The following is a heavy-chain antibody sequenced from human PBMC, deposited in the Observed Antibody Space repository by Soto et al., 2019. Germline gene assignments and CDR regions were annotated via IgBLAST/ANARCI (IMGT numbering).Heavy chain of an antibody. CDR2: LSYDGSKK. J-gene: IGHJ6*02. D-gene: IGHD2-15*01. CDR1: GFTFRNFG. Sequence: QVQLVESGGGVVQPGRSLRLSCAASGFTFRNFGMHWVRQAPGKGLEWVAVLSYDGSKKFYADSVKGRFTISRDNSKNTLYLQMNSLRVEDTAVYYCAKERPPSGRGGMDVWGQGTTVTVSS. V-gene: IGHV3-30*18. CDR3: AKERPPSGRGGMDV.